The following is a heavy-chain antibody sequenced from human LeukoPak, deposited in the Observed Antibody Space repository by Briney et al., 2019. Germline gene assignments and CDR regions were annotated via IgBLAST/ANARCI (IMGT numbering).Heavy chain of an antibody. Sequence: GGSLRLSCAASGFTFSNYGMHWVRQAPGKGLEWVAVILYDGSNKYYADSIEGRFTISRDNSKNTLYLQMNSLRAEDTAVYYCAKDPRVIATLQDAFDIWGQGTMVTVSS. CDR3: AKDPRVIATLQDAFDI. CDR2: ILYDGSNK. D-gene: IGHD2-21*01. CDR1: GFTFSNYG. V-gene: IGHV3-30*18. J-gene: IGHJ3*02.